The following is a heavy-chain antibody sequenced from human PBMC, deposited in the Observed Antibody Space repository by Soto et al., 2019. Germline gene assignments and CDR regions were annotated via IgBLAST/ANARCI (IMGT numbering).Heavy chain of an antibody. D-gene: IGHD3-16*02. CDR3: AHSPVNSLFDF. Sequence: QITLKESGPTLVNPTQTLTMTCTFSGFSLSTSGVGVGWIRQPPGKALEWLALIYWDDDKRYSPSLKSRLTITRDTSKDQVVLTMTDMDRVDTATYYCAHSPVNSLFDFWGQGTLVTVSS. J-gene: IGHJ4*02. CDR2: IYWDDDK. V-gene: IGHV2-5*02. CDR1: GFSLSTSGVG.